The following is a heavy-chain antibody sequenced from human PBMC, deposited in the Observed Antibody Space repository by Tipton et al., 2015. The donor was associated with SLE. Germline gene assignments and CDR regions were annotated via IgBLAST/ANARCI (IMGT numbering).Heavy chain of an antibody. V-gene: IGHV3-23*01. D-gene: IGHD7-27*01. CDR3: AKGGTGKFDY. CDR1: GFTFSNYG. J-gene: IGHJ4*02. CDR2: FSDGGSST. Sequence: SLRLSCAASGFTFSNYGMSWVRQAPGKGLEWVSDFSDGGSSTYYAHSVKGRFTISRDNSKNMLYLQMNSLRVEDTAVYYCAKGGTGKFDYWGQGTLVTVSS.